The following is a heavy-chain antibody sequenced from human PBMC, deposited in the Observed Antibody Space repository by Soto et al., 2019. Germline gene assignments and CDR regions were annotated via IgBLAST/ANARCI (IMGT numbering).Heavy chain of an antibody. D-gene: IGHD5-18*01. V-gene: IGHV3-30*04. CDR3: ARYLQAGTDSVNWCAP. CDR2: IAYAVSNR. CDR1: GFSISRSA. J-gene: IGHJ5*02. Sequence: QVQLVESGGGVVQPGRSLRLSCAASGFSISRSAMHWVRQAPGKGLGWVAVIAYAVSNRCYADSAKGRVTISRDNSKNTVYLQMSSLRGEDTAVYYCARYLQAGTDSVNWCAPWGQGTLVTVSS.